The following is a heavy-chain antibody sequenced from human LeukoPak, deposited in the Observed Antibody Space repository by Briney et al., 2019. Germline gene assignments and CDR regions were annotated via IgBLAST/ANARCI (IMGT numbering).Heavy chain of an antibody. D-gene: IGHD5-18*01. CDR3: ARAGTWIQLWLDY. V-gene: IGHV1-2*02. CDR1: GYTFTGYY. J-gene: IGHJ4*02. CDR2: INPNSGGT. Sequence: ASVKVSCKASGYTFTGYYMHWVRQAPGQGLEWMGWINPNSGGTNYAQKFQGRVTMTRDTSISTAYMELSRLRSDDTAVYCCARAGTWIQLWLDYWGQGTLVTVSS.